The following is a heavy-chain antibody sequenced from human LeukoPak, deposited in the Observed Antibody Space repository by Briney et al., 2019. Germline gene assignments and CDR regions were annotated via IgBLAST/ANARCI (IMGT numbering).Heavy chain of an antibody. CDR3: ARDNGSGYTYGYEHYYYYLDV. CDR1: GGSISDYP. D-gene: IGHD5-18*01. Sequence: SETLSLTCTVSGGSISDYPWSWIRQPPGKGLEWIGNNSGSANHNPSLKSRVTISRDTSKNQFSLKLTSVTTADTAVYYCARDNGSGYTYGYEHYYYYLDVWGKGTTVTVSS. V-gene: IGHV4-59*01. CDR2: NSGSA. J-gene: IGHJ6*03.